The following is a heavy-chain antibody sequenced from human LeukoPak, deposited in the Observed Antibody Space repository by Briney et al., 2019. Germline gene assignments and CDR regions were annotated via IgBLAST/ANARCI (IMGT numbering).Heavy chain of an antibody. Sequence: SETLSLTCTVSGGSISSYYWSWIRQPPRKGLEWIGYIYYSGSTNYNPSLKSRVTISVDTSKNQFSLKLSSVTAADTAVYYCAREYGDYGFDYWGQGTLVTVSS. J-gene: IGHJ4*02. V-gene: IGHV4-59*01. D-gene: IGHD4-17*01. CDR2: IYYSGST. CDR3: AREYGDYGFDY. CDR1: GGSISSYY.